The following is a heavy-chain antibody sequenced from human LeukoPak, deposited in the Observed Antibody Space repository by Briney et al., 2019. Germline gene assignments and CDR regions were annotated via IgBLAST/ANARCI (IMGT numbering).Heavy chain of an antibody. D-gene: IGHD3-22*01. Sequence: GGSLRLSCAASESTFSSYSMNWVRQAPGKGLEWLSCISSSSDTIYYADSVKGRFTISRDNSNNTLYLQMNSLRAEDTALYYCAKDRSLTLPTFERSGYYYYWGQGTLVTVSS. J-gene: IGHJ4*02. V-gene: IGHV3-48*01. CDR2: ISSSSDTI. CDR3: AKDRSLTLPTFERSGYYYY. CDR1: ESTFSSYS.